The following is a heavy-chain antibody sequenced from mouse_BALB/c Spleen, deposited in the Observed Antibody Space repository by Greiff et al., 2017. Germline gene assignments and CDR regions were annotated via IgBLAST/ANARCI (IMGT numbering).Heavy chain of an antibody. V-gene: IGHV2-4-1*01. D-gene: IGHD1-1*01. Sequence: QVQLKESGPGLVQPSQSLSITCTVSGFSLTSYGVHWVRQSPGKGLEWLGVIWSGGSTDYNAAFISRLSISKDNSKSQVFFKMNSLQADDTAIYYCARNGGELLRFPAWFAYWGQGTLVTVSA. CDR3: ARNGGELLRFPAWFAY. CDR2: IWSGGST. J-gene: IGHJ3*01. CDR1: GFSLTSYG.